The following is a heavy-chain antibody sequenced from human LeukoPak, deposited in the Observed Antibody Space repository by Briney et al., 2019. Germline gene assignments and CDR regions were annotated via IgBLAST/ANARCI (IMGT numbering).Heavy chain of an antibody. Sequence: PSETLSLTCTVSGGSISSDYWSWIRQPPGKGLEWIGYIYTSGSNHYNPSLKSRVTISGDTSKNQFSLELSSVTAADTAVYYCARQKAGNCFDPWGQGTPVAVSS. V-gene: IGHV4-4*09. J-gene: IGHJ5*02. D-gene: IGHD6-19*01. CDR2: IYTSGSN. CDR3: ARQKAGNCFDP. CDR1: GGSISSDY.